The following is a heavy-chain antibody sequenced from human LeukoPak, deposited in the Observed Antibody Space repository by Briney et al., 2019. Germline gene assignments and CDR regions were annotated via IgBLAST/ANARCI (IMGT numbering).Heavy chain of an antibody. Sequence: ASVKVSCKASGYTFTGYYLHWVRQAPGQGLEWVGWINPNSGGTNYAQKFQGRVTMTRDTSISTAYMELSRLRSDDTAVYYCARGTHFGSPPYYFDYWGQGTLVTVSS. J-gene: IGHJ4*02. CDR2: INPNSGGT. CDR3: ARGTHFGSPPYYFDY. CDR1: GYTFTGYY. D-gene: IGHD1-26*01. V-gene: IGHV1-2*02.